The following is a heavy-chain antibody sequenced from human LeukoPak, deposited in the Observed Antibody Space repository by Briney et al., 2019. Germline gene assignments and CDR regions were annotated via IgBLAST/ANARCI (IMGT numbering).Heavy chain of an antibody. J-gene: IGHJ3*02. V-gene: IGHV4-59*08. Sequence: PSETLSLTCTVSGGSISSYYWSWIRQPPGKGLEWIGYIYYSGSTNYNPSLKSRVTISVDTSKDQFSLKLSSVTAADTAVYYCARFTIDAFDIWGQGTMVTVSS. CDR1: GGSISSYY. CDR3: ARFTIDAFDI. D-gene: IGHD2-2*01. CDR2: IYYSGST.